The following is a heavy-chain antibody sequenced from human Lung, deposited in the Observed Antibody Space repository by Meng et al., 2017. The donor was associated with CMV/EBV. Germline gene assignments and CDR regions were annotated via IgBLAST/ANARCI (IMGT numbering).Heavy chain of an antibody. CDR2: TPYDGNKK. D-gene: IGHD4-17*01. CDR1: GLSLRNYA. V-gene: IGHV3-30*04. CDR3: ARDSEYGDFKFDQ. Sequence: GGSXRLSCAASGLSLRNYAIHWVRQAPGKGLEWVAVTPYDGNKKYYADSVKGRFTISRDNPKNTLFLQMNSLRADDTAVYYCARDSEYGDFKFDQWGQGTXVTVSS. J-gene: IGHJ4*02.